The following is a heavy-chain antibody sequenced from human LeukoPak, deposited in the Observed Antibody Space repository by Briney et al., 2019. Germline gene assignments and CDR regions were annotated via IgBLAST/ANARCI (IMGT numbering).Heavy chain of an antibody. CDR2: IQSDGSNK. J-gene: IGHJ6*03. D-gene: IGHD6-13*01. Sequence: GGSLRLSCAASGFTFSSYGMHCVRQAPGKGLEWVAFIQSDGSNKYYADSVKGRFTISRDNSKNTLYLQMNSLRAEDTAVYYCAKGWSWYMDVWGKGTTVTVSS. CDR1: GFTFSSYG. CDR3: AKGWSWYMDV. V-gene: IGHV3-30*02.